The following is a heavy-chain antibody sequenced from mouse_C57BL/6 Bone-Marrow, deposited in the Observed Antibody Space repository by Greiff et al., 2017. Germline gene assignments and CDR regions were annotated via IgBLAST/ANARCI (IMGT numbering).Heavy chain of an antibody. V-gene: IGHV5-6*02. Sequence: EVKVEESGGDLVKPGGSLKLSCAASGFTFSSYGMYWVRQTPDKRLEWVATISSGGSYNYYPDSVKGRVTISRDNAKNTLYLQMSILKSEDTAMYYCARQERLLRHPAWFAYWGQGTLVTVSA. J-gene: IGHJ3*01. CDR3: ARQERLLRHPAWFAY. CDR2: ISSGGSYN. D-gene: IGHD1-1*01. CDR1: GFTFSSYG.